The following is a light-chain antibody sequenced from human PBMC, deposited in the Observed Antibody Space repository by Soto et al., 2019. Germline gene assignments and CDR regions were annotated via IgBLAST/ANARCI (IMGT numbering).Light chain of an antibody. J-gene: IGKJ4*01. Sequence: EIVMTQSPATLSVSPGERATISCRASQSVSSNLAWYQQKPGKAPRLLIYGASSRSTGIPARFSGSGSGTEFTLTISSLQSEDFAVYYCQQYNNWTPLTFGGGTKVEIK. CDR1: QSVSSN. CDR2: GAS. CDR3: QQYNNWTPLT. V-gene: IGKV3-15*01.